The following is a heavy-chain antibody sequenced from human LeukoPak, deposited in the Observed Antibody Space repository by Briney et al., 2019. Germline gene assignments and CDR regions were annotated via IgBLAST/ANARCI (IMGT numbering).Heavy chain of an antibody. D-gene: IGHD4-23*01. V-gene: IGHV3-48*01. CDR1: GFTFSTYW. Sequence: GGSLRLSCAASGFTFSTYWMSWVRQAPGKGLEWVSYISSSSSTIYYADSVKGRFTISRDNAKNSLYLQMNSLRAEDTAVYYCARGKIRWWFDPWGQGTLVTVSS. CDR3: ARGKIRWWFDP. J-gene: IGHJ5*02. CDR2: ISSSSSTI.